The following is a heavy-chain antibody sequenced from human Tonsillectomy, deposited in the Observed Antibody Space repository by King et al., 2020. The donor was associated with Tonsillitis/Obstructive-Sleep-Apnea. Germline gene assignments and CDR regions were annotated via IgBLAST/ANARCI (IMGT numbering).Heavy chain of an antibody. CDR1: GYTFTSYG. J-gene: IGHJ5*02. V-gene: IGHV1-18*01. CDR2: ISAYNGNT. D-gene: IGHD3-16*02. CDR3: ASAPSEPYDYVWGSYRLNWFDP. Sequence: QLVQSGAEVKKPGASVKVSCKASGYTFTSYGISWVRQAPGQGLEWMGWISAYNGNTNYAQKLQGRVTMTTDTSTSTAYMELRSLRSDDTAVYYCASAPSEPYDYVWGSYRLNWFDPWGQGTLVTVSS.